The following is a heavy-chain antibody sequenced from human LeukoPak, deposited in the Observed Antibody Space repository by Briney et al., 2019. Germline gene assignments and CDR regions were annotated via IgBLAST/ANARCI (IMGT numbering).Heavy chain of an antibody. CDR2: IIPILGIA. CDR1: GGTFSSYA. J-gene: IGHJ4*02. CDR3: ARVPSRATVTTWSFDY. D-gene: IGHD4-17*01. Sequence: GASVKVSCKASGGTFSSYAISWVRQAPGQGLEWMGRIIPILGIANYAQKFQGRVTITADKSTSTAYMELSSLRSEDTAVYYCARVPSRATVTTWSFDYWGQGTLVTVSS. V-gene: IGHV1-69*04.